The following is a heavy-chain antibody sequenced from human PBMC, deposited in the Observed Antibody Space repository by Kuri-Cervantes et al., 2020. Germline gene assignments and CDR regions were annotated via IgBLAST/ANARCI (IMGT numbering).Heavy chain of an antibody. V-gene: IGHV1-3*01. D-gene: IGHD1-20*01. J-gene: IGHJ4*02. CDR3: ARADYNYYFDY. Sequence: ASVKVSCKASGYTFTSYAMHWVRQAPGQRLEWMGWINAGNGNTKYSQKFQGRVTITTDESTSTAYMELSSLRSEDTAVYYCARADYNYYFDYWGQGTLVTVSS. CDR1: GYTFTSYA. CDR2: INAGNGNT.